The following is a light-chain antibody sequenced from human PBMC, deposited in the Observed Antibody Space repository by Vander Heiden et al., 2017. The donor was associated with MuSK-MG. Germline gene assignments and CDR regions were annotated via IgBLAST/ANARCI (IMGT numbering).Light chain of an antibody. CDR3: HRRSDWRGT. CDR2: DAS. Sequence: EIVLTQSPATLSLSPGERATLSCRASQSVNSLLAWYQQKPVQAPRLLIYDASKSATGIPASFSGSGFETDFTLTISSLEPEDFAVYYCHRRSDWRGTFGGGTKVEIK. CDR1: QSVNSL. V-gene: IGKV3-11*01. J-gene: IGKJ4*01.